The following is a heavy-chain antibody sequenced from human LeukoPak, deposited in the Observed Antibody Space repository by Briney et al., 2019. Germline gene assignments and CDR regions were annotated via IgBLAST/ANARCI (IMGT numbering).Heavy chain of an antibody. CDR1: DGSISSSSYY. J-gene: IGHJ6*03. Sequence: SETLSLTCTVSDGSISSSSYYWGWIRQPPGKGLEWIGEIKPSGRTNYNPSLESRVTISVDTSKNHFSLKLSSVTAADTAVYYCARRDYLDHFYYIDVWDKGNTVTVSS. CDR2: IKPSGRT. V-gene: IGHV4-39*02. D-gene: IGHD3-10*01. CDR3: ARRDYLDHFYYIDV.